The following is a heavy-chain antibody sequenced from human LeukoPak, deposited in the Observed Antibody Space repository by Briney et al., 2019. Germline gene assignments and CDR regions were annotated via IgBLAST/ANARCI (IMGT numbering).Heavy chain of an antibody. CDR2: ISSSGSST. V-gene: IGHV3-23*01. D-gene: IGHD4-11*01. CDR3: AKYPSTVTTFYSYGKDV. J-gene: IGHJ6*02. Sequence: GSLRLSCAASGFTFSSFAMSWVRQAPGKGLEWVSAISSSGSSTYFADSVKGRFTISRDNSKNTLFLQMNTLRAEDTAVYYCAKYPSTVTTFYSYGKDVWGQGTSVTVSS. CDR1: GFTFSSFA.